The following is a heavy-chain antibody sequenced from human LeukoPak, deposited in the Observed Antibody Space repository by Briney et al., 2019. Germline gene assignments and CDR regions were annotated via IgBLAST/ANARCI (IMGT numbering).Heavy chain of an antibody. Sequence: GGSLRLSCAASGFTFGPYTMNWVRQAPGKGLEWVSVIYSGGSTYYADSVKGRFTISRDNSKNTLYLQMNSLRAEDTAVYYCARMMIVVVTPDAFDIWGQGTMVTVSS. CDR3: ARMMIVVVTPDAFDI. CDR2: IYSGGST. J-gene: IGHJ3*02. V-gene: IGHV3-53*01. CDR1: GFTFGPYT. D-gene: IGHD3-22*01.